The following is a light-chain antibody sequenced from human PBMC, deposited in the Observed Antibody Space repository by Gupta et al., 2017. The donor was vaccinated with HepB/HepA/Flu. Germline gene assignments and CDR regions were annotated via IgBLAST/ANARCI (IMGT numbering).Light chain of an antibody. J-gene: IGKJ1*01. CDR3: QQTYGTPWT. CDR2: GSS. CDR1: QAISVY. Sequence: DIQMTQSPSSLSASVGDRVTMTCRASQAISVYLSWFQQKPGKAPKLLIYGSSKLQSVVASRFSGSGSGTYFSLTISPLQPEDSATYYCQQTYGTPWTFGQGTKVEIK. V-gene: IGKV1-39*01.